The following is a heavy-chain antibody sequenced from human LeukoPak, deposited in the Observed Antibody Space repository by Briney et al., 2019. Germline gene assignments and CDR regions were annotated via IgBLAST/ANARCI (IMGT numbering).Heavy chain of an antibody. J-gene: IGHJ4*02. CDR3: ARVFYGSGSYYYFDY. Sequence: SETLSLTCTVSGGSISSYYWSWIRQPPGKGLEWIGYIYYSGGTNYNPSLKSRVTISVDTSKNQFSLKLSSVTAADTAVYYCARVFYGSGSYYYFDYWGQGTLVTVSS. CDR2: IYYSGGT. CDR1: GGSISSYY. D-gene: IGHD3-10*01. V-gene: IGHV4-59*01.